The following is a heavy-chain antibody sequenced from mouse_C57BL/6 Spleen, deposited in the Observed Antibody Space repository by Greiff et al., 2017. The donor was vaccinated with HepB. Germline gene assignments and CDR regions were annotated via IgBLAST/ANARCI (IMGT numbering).Heavy chain of an antibody. D-gene: IGHD1-1*01. V-gene: IGHV1-50*01. J-gene: IGHJ2*01. CDR3: AHYYGSSLSYFDY. Sequence: VQLQQPGAELVKPGASVKLSCKASGYTFTSYWMQWVKQRPGQGLEWIGEIDPSDSYTNYNQKFKGKATLTVDTSSSTAYMQLSSLTSEDSAVYYCAHYYGSSLSYFDYWGQGTTLTVSS. CDR2: IDPSDSYT. CDR1: GYTFTSYW.